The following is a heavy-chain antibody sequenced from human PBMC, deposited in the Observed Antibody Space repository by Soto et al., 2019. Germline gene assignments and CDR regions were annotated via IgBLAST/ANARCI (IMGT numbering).Heavy chain of an antibody. Sequence: QVSLKESGPVLVKPAETLTLTCTVSGFSLSNPRMGVSWIRQPPGKALEWLAHVFSNDDKSYSTSLKSRVTISKDTSKSQVVLTMTNMDPVDTATYYCARVYDSSGSEYWGQGTLVTVSS. J-gene: IGHJ4*02. CDR2: VFSNDDK. D-gene: IGHD3-22*01. V-gene: IGHV2-26*01. CDR3: ARVYDSSGSEY. CDR1: GFSLSNPRMG.